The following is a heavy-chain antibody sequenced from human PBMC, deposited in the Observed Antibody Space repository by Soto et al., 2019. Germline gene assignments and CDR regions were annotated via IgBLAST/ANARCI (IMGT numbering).Heavy chain of an antibody. CDR2: IXXXXXT. Sequence: PSETLSLTCAVYGGSFSGYYWSWIRQPPGKGLXXIXXIXXXXXTXXXPSLKSRVTISVDTSKNQFSLKLSSVTAADTAVYYCARYSNGLGDYWGQGTLVTVS. D-gene: IGHD4-4*01. CDR1: GGSFSGYY. CDR3: ARYSNGLGDY. V-gene: IGHV4-34*01. J-gene: IGHJ4*02.